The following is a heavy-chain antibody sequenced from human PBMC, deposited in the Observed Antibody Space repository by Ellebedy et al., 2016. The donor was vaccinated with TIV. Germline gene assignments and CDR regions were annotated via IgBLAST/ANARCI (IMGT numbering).Heavy chain of an antibody. J-gene: IGHJ4*02. V-gene: IGHV3-23*01. CDR2: ISGSGDKT. CDR3: AKELHMWGTIMIDC. CDR1: GITFSSHA. D-gene: IGHD3-16*01. Sequence: GESLKISCAASGITFSSHAISWVRQTPGKGLEWVSVISGSGDKTYYTDSVKGRFTISRDNSQNTLYLQMNSLRAEDTAVYYCAKELHMWGTIMIDCWGPGTLVTVSS.